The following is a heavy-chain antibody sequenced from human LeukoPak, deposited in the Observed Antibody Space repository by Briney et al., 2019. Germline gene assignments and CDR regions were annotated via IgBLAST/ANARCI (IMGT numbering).Heavy chain of an antibody. J-gene: IGHJ6*02. Sequence: SETLSLTCAVYGGSFSGYYWSWIRQPPGKGLEWIGEINHSGSTNYNPSLKSRVTISVDTSKNQFSLKLSSVTAADTAVYYCARGHQGSSWYGEYYYGMDVWGQGTTVTVSS. CDR2: INHSGST. CDR1: GGSFSGYY. V-gene: IGHV4-34*01. CDR3: ARGHQGSSWYGEYYYGMDV. D-gene: IGHD6-13*01.